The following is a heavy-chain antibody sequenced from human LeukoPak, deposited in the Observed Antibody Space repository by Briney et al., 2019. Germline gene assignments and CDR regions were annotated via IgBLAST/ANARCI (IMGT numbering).Heavy chain of an antibody. J-gene: IGHJ4*02. CDR3: AHTTPIAAAGIYFDY. CDR2: IYWDDDK. D-gene: IGHD6-13*01. V-gene: IGHV2-5*02. CDR1: GFSLSTSGVG. Sequence: SGPTLVNPTQTLTLTCTFSGFSLSTSGVGVGWIRQPPGKALEWLALIYWDDDKRYSPSLKSRLTITKDTSKNQVVLTVTNMDPVDTATYYCAHTTPIAAAGIYFDYWGQGTLVTVSS.